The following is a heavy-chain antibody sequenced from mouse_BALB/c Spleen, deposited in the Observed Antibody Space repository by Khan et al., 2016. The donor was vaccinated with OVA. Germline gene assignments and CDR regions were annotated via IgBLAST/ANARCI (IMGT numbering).Heavy chain of an antibody. V-gene: IGHV1-9*01. CDR3: ARGNYYGSSSWFGY. J-gene: IGHJ3*01. Sequence: QVQLQQSGAELMKPGASVKISCKATGYTFSSYWIEWVKQRPGHGLEWIGEILPGSGHNNYNEKFKGKATFTADTSSNTAYMQISSLKSEDSAVYYCARGNYYGSSSWFGYWGQGTLVTVSA. CDR2: ILPGSGHN. CDR1: GYTFSSYW. D-gene: IGHD1-1*01.